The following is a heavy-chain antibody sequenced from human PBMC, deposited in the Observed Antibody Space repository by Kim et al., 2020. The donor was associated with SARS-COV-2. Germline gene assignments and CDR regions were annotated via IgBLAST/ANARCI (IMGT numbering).Heavy chain of an antibody. J-gene: IGHJ4*02. Sequence: SETLSLTCTVSGGSTISSSYYWGWIRQPPGKGLEWIGSIYYSGSTYYNPSLKSRVTISVDTSKKQFSLKLTSVTAADTAVYYCARRDYDFWSGHFDYWGQGTLVTVSS. CDR3: ARRDYDFWSGHFDY. D-gene: IGHD3-3*01. V-gene: IGHV4-39*01. CDR1: GGSTISSSYY. CDR2: IYYSGST.